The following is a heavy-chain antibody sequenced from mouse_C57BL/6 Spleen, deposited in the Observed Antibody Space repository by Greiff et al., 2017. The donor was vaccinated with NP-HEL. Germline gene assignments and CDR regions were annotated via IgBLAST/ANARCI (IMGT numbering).Heavy chain of an antibody. CDR1: GYTFTSYW. D-gene: IGHD2-2*01. Sequence: VQLQQPGTELVKPGASVKLTCKASGYTFTSYWMHWVKQRPGQGLEWIGNINPSNGGTNYNEKFKSKATLTVDKSSSTAYMQLSSLTSEDAAVYYCARSRGYDPMDYWGQGTSVTVSS. J-gene: IGHJ4*01. CDR3: ARSRGYDPMDY. CDR2: INPSNGGT. V-gene: IGHV1-53*01.